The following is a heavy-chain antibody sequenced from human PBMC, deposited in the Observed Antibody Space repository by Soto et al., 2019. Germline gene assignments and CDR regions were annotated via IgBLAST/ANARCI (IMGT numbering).Heavy chain of an antibody. CDR2: LKRDGSEA. CDR1: GFIFSNFW. CDR3: AKVPVGATGRFDY. V-gene: IGHV3-7*03. Sequence: GGSLRLSCAASGFIFSNFWMSWVRQAPGKGLEWVANLKRDGSEAYYVDSVKGRFTISRHNGKNSLFLQMDSLRAEDTALYYCAKVPVGATGRFDYWGQGTLVTVSS. D-gene: IGHD1-26*01. J-gene: IGHJ4*02.